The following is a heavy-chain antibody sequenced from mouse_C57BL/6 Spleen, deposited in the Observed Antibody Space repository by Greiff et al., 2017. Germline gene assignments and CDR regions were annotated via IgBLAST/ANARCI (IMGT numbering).Heavy chain of an antibody. CDR1: GYTFTSYW. V-gene: IGHV1-69*01. CDR3: ARVYGSSYFDY. D-gene: IGHD1-1*01. Sequence: QVQLQQSGAELVMPGASVKLSCKASGYTFTSYWMHWVKQRPGQGLEWIGEIDPSDSYTNYNQKFKGKSTLTVDKSSSTAYMQLSSLTSEDSAVYYCARVYGSSYFDYWGQGTTLTVSS. CDR2: IDPSDSYT. J-gene: IGHJ2*01.